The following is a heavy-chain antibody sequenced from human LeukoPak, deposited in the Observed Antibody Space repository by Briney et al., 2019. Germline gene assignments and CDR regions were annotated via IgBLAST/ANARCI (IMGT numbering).Heavy chain of an antibody. J-gene: IGHJ4*02. D-gene: IGHD3-22*01. CDR3: ARGRRLLGYYFDY. CDR1: GYTFTGYY. CDR2: MNPNSGNT. V-gene: IGHV1-8*02. Sequence: ASVKVSCKASGYTFTGYYMHWVRQAPGQGLEWMGWMNPNSGNTGYAQKFQGRVTMTRNTSISTAYMELSSLRSEDTAVYYCARGRRLLGYYFDYWGQGTLVTVSS.